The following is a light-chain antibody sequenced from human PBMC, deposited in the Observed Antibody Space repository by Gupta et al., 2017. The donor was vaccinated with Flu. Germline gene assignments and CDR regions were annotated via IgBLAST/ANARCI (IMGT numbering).Light chain of an antibody. CDR3: QQDYNTRT. CDR2: WAS. CDR1: QNILYSSNNKNY. J-gene: IGKJ4*01. Sequence: DIVMTQSPDSLAVSLGERATINCKSSQNILYSSNNKNYLAWYQQKPGQPPKLLIYWASNRESGVPDRFRGSGYGTDFTLTSSRRQAEDVAVYYCQQDYNTRTFGGGTKVEIK. V-gene: IGKV4-1*01.